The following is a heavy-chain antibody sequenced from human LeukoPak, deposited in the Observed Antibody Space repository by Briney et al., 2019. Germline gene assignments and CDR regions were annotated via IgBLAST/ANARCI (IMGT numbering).Heavy chain of an antibody. CDR1: GGSISSYY. D-gene: IGHD3-22*01. V-gene: IGHV4-4*09. J-gene: IGHJ5*02. CDR2: IYTSGST. Sequence: SETLSLTCTVSGGSISSYYWSWIRQPPGKGLEWIGYIYTSGSTNYNPSLKSRVTISVDTSKNQFSLKLSSVTAADTAVYYCARRATMIVANGDWFDPWGQGTLVTVSS. CDR3: ARRATMIVANGDWFDP.